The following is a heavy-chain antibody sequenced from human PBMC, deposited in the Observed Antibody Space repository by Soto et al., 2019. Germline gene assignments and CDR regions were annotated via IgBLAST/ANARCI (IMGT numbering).Heavy chain of an antibody. Sequence: QVQLQESGPGLVKPSETLSLTCTVSGCSISRDSYYWGWIRQAPGKGLEWVGSIFYSGSTYYNTSLKSRITISVDTSTNRLYLQVNSVTAADTAVYYCARSGLGLATLKMLDYWCQGTLVTVSS. J-gene: IGHJ4*02. CDR1: GCSISRDSYY. CDR2: IFYSGST. D-gene: IGHD5-12*01. CDR3: ARSGLGLATLKMLDY. V-gene: IGHV4-39*01.